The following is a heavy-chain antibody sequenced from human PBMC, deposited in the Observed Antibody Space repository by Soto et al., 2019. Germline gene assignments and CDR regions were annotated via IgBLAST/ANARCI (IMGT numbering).Heavy chain of an antibody. CDR3: AKDRGADCYSGVQY. CDR2: ISNSGGST. CDR1: GFTFSSSA. Sequence: VQLLESGRGLVQPGGSLRLSCAASGFTFSSSAMSWVRQAPGKGLEWVSSISNSGGSTYYADSVKGRFTISSDNSKNTLYLQMNSLQTEDTAVYYCAKDRGADCYSGVQYWGQGTLVTVSS. J-gene: IGHJ4*02. D-gene: IGHD2-21*02. V-gene: IGHV3-23*01.